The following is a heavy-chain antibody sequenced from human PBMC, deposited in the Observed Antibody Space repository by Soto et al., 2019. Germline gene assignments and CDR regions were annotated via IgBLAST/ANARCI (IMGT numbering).Heavy chain of an antibody. CDR2: ISAYNGNT. Sequence: QVPLVQSGAEVKKPGASVKVSCKASGYTFTSYGISWVRQAPGQGLEWMGWISAYNGNTNYAQKLQGRVTMTTDTSTSTAYMELRSLRSDDTAVYYCARETYYDSSGYYYYYYGMDVWGQGTTVTVSS. CDR1: GYTFTSYG. J-gene: IGHJ6*02. D-gene: IGHD3-22*01. V-gene: IGHV1-18*01. CDR3: ARETYYDSSGYYYYYYGMDV.